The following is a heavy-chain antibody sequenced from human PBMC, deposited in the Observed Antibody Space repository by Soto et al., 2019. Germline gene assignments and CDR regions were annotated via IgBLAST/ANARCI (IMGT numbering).Heavy chain of an antibody. CDR2: INSDGSIT. D-gene: IGHD4-17*01. V-gene: IGHV3-74*01. CDR1: GFTFSSYW. Sequence: GGSLRLSCAASGFTFSSYWMHWVRQVPEKGLVWVSRINSDGSITNYADAVKGRFTISRDNVKNSLYLQMNSLRDEDTAVYYCARALTTGGGWGQGTLVTVSS. CDR3: ARALTTGGG. J-gene: IGHJ4*02.